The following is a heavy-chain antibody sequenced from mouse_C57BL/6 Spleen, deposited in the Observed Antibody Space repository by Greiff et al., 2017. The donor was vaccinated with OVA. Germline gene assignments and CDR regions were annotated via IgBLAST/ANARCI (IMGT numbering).Heavy chain of an antibody. CDR2: INPSSGYT. V-gene: IGHV1-7*01. Sequence: QVQLKESGAELAKPGASVKLSCKASGYTFTSYWMHWVKQRPGQGLEWIGYINPSSGYTKYNQKFKDKATLTADKSSSTAYMQLSSLTYEDSAVYYCATAPIITTVGADYWGQGTTLTVSS. D-gene: IGHD1-1*01. CDR1: GYTFTSYW. J-gene: IGHJ2*01. CDR3: ATAPIITTVGADY.